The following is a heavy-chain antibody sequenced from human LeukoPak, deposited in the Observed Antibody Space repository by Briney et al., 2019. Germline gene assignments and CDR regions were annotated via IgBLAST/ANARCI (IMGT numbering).Heavy chain of an antibody. CDR1: GSSLHDLP. D-gene: IGHD3-3*01. Sequence: ASVKVSCKLSGSSLHDLPIQWVRQAGTKGLEWMAGFDPENAEIVYAQKFQGRVTMTEDTSTDTAYLELTSLTSDDTALYYCATRGSDFSSGFDHWGQGTQVTVSS. CDR2: FDPENAEI. J-gene: IGHJ4*02. V-gene: IGHV1-24*01. CDR3: ATRGSDFSSGFDH.